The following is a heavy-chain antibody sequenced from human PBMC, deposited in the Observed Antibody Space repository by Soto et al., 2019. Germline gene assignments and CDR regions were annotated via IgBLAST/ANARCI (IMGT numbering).Heavy chain of an antibody. CDR3: AHRLARGATGLYFQH. CDR2: IYWDDDK. Sequence: KSGPTLVNPTQTLTLTCTFSGLSLSTSGVAVGWIRQPPGKALEWLAFIYWDDDKRYSPSLKSRLTITKDTSKNQVVLTMTNMDPVDTATYYCAHRLARGATGLYFQHWGQGTPVTVSS. D-gene: IGHD3-9*01. J-gene: IGHJ1*01. V-gene: IGHV2-5*02. CDR1: GLSLSTSGVA.